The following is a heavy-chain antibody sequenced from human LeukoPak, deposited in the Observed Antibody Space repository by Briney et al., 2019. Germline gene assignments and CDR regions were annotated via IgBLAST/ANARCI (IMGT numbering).Heavy chain of an antibody. J-gene: IGHJ4*02. V-gene: IGHV3-30*02. CDR2: IWHDGSHK. Sequence: PGGSLRLSCAASGFAFNTYAMHWVRQAPGQGLEWVALIWHDGSHKFYSNSVRGQFTISRDNSKNTLYLQMNSLRAEDTAVYYCAKEKSSRYGSGSYYPDYWGQGTLVTVSS. CDR1: GFAFNTYA. CDR3: AKEKSSRYGSGSYYPDY. D-gene: IGHD3-10*01.